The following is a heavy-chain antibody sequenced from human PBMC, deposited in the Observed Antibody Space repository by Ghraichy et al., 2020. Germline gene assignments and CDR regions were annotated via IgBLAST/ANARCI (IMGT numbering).Heavy chain of an antibody. V-gene: IGHV3-23*01. J-gene: IGHJ6*02. Sequence: GGSLRLSCAASGFTFSSYAMSWVRQAPGKGLEWVSAISGSGGSTYYADSVKGRFTISRDNSKNTLYLQMNSLRAEDTAVYYCAKVFMPDSSGSLIDHYYGMDVWGQGTTVTVSS. CDR3: AKVFMPDSSGSLIDHYYGMDV. CDR2: ISGSGGST. CDR1: GFTFSSYA. D-gene: IGHD3-10*01.